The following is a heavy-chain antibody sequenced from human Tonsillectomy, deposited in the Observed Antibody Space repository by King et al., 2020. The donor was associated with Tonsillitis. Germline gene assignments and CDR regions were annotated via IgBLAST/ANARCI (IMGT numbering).Heavy chain of an antibody. Sequence: VQLQESGPGLVRPSETLSLTCTVSGGSISSYYWSWIRQPPGKGLEWIGYIYYSGSTNYNPSLKSRVTISVDTSKNQFSLNLSSVTAADTAVYYCARDRGYSSGYFDYWGQGTLVTVSS. CDR1: GGSISSYY. V-gene: IGHV4-59*01. J-gene: IGHJ4*02. CDR3: ARDRGYSSGYFDY. CDR2: IYYSGST. D-gene: IGHD5-18*01.